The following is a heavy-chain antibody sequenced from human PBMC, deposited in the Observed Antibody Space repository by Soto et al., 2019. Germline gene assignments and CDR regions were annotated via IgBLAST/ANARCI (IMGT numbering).Heavy chain of an antibody. J-gene: IGHJ6*02. CDR3: ARDPPGGRYYYYGMDV. CDR1: GFTVSSNY. V-gene: IGHV3-53*01. CDR2: IYSGGST. Sequence: LRLSCAASGFTVSSNYMSWVRQAPGKGLEWVSVIYSGGSTYYADSVKGRFTISRDNSKNTLYLQMSSLRAEDTAVYYCARDPPGGRYYYYGMDVWGQGTTVTVS.